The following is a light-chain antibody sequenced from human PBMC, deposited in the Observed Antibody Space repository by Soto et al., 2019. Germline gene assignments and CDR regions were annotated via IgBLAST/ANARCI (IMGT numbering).Light chain of an antibody. CDR2: DAS. Sequence: EIVLTQSPATLSLSPGERATLSFRASQSVSSYLAWYQQKPGQAPRLLIYDASNRATGIPARFSGSGSGTDFTLTIRSLEPEDFAVYYCQQRSNWPPVTFGGGTKVDIK. CDR1: QSVSSY. CDR3: QQRSNWPPVT. V-gene: IGKV3-11*01. J-gene: IGKJ4*01.